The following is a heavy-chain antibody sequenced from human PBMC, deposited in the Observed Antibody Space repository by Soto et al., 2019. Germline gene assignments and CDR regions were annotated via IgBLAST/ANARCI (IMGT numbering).Heavy chain of an antibody. CDR1: GGTFSCYA. D-gene: IGHD3-3*01. J-gene: IGHJ3*02. CDR2: IIPIFGTA. V-gene: IGHV1-69*13. Sequence: ASVKVSCKASGGTFSCYAISWVRQAPGQGLEWMGGIIPIFGTANYAQKFQGRVTITADESTSTAYMELSSLRSEDTAVYYCARDPAITIFGVVTPFDIWGQGTMVTVSS. CDR3: ARDPAITIFGVVTPFDI.